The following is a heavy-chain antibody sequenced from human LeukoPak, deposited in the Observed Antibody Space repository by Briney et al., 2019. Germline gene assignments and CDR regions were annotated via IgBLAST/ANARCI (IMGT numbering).Heavy chain of an antibody. CDR3: ARDGVGCDSTSCPTPH. CDR2: IIPIFGTA. D-gene: IGHD2-2*01. J-gene: IGHJ4*02. Sequence: SVKVSCKASGGAFSSYAISWVRQAPGQGLEWMGGIIPIFGTANYAQKFQGRVTITTDESTSTAYMELNSLRSDDTAVYYCARDGVGCDSTSCPTPHWGQGTQVTVSS. CDR1: GGAFSSYA. V-gene: IGHV1-69*05.